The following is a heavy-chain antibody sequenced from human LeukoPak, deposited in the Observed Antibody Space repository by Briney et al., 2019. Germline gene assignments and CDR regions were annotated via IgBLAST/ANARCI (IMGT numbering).Heavy chain of an antibody. CDR3: ARLEWELRPGAFDI. CDR2: IYYSGST. D-gene: IGHD1-26*01. J-gene: IGHJ3*02. Sequence: SETLSLTCTVSGVSISSSSYYWGWIRQPPGKGLEWIGSIYYSGSTYYNPSLKSRVTISVDTSKNQFSLKLSSVTAADTAVYYCARLEWELRPGAFDIWGQGTMVTVSS. CDR1: GVSISSSSYY. V-gene: IGHV4-39*01.